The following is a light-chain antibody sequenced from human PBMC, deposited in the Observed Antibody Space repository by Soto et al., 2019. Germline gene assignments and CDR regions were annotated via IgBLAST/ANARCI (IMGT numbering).Light chain of an antibody. V-gene: IGLV2-14*01. J-gene: IGLJ2*01. CDR2: DVT. CDR3: SSYTSSSTVV. Sequence: QSALTQPASVSGSPGQSITRSCTGTSSDVGGYNFVSWYQQHPGTAPKLMIYDVTNRPSGVSNRFSGSKSGNTASLTISGLQPEDEADYYCSSYTSSSTVVFGGGTKLTVL. CDR1: SSDVGGYNF.